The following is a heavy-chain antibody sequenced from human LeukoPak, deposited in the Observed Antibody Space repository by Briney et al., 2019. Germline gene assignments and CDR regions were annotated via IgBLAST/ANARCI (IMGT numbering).Heavy chain of an antibody. CDR1: GFTFSSYW. V-gene: IGHV3-7*01. D-gene: IGHD2-2*01. CDR3: ARDSGVAPAAPDVFDI. Sequence: GGSLRLSCAASGFTFSSYWMSWVRQAPGKGPEWVGNIKQDGSEQYYVDSVKGRFTISRDNAKNSLYLQMNSLRVEDSAVYYCARDSGVAPAAPDVFDIWGRGTLISVSS. CDR2: IKQDGSEQ. J-gene: IGHJ3*02.